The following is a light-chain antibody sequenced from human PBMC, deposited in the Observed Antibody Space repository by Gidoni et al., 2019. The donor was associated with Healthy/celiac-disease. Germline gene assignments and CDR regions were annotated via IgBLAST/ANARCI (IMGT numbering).Light chain of an antibody. Sequence: QSALTQPPSASGSPGQSVTISCTGTSSDVGGYNYVSWYQQHPGKAPNLMIYEVSKRPSGVPDRFSGSKSGNTASLTVSGLQAEDEADYYCSSYAGSNNFVVFGGGIKLTVL. V-gene: IGLV2-8*01. CDR2: EVS. CDR3: SSYAGSNNFVV. CDR1: SSDVGGYNY. J-gene: IGLJ2*01.